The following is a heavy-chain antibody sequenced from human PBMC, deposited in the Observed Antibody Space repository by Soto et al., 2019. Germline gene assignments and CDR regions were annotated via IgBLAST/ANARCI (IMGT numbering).Heavy chain of an antibody. D-gene: IGHD6-19*01. Sequence: QVQLVESGGGVVQPGRSLRLSCTASGFTFRNYAVTWVRQAPGKGLEWVAVTSYDGGTKYYADSVKGRFTVSRDNSNNTLYLQMNSLRAEDTAVYYCAREGDSSGCYFDYWGQGTLVTVSS. J-gene: IGHJ4*02. V-gene: IGHV3-30-3*01. CDR3: AREGDSSGCYFDY. CDR2: TSYDGGTK. CDR1: GFTFRNYA.